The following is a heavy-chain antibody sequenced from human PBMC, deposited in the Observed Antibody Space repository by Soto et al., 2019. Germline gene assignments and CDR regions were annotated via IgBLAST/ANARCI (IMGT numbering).Heavy chain of an antibody. CDR2: IYYSGST. J-gene: IGHJ4*02. CDR3: ARLYGGTFDY. D-gene: IGHD2-15*01. V-gene: IGHV4-59*08. Sequence: SETLSLTCTVSGGSISSYYWSWIRQPPGKGLEWIVYIYYSGSTNYNPSLKSRVTISVDTSKNQFSLKLSSVTAADTAVYYCARLYGGTFDYWGLGTLVTDSS. CDR1: GGSISSYY.